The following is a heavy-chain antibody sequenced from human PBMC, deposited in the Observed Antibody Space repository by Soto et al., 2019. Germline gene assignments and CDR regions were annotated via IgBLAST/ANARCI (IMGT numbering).Heavy chain of an antibody. CDR2: IKKDGSEK. CDR1: GFTFSNYW. J-gene: IGHJ6*02. V-gene: IGHV3-7*05. CDR3: AAILGMDV. D-gene: IGHD3-3*02. Sequence: EVQLVESGGGLVQPGGSLRLSCAVSGFTFSNYWMSWVRQAPGKGLEWVANIKKDGSEKYYVDSVKGRFIISRDNGKKSLYLQMNDLRAEDTAGYYCAAILGMDVWGQGTTVTVSS.